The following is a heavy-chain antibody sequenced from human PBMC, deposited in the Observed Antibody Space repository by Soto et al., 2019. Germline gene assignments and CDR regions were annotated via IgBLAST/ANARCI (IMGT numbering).Heavy chain of an antibody. V-gene: IGHV1-69*13. Sequence: SMEGSWQASFFTFTVYYMHWVRQAPGHGLKWMGGIIPIFGTANYAQKFQGRVTITADESTSTAYMELSSLRSEDTAVYYCARGDVLRFLESTIRHYYGMDVWGQGTTVTVSS. D-gene: IGHD3-3*01. J-gene: IGHJ6*02. CDR1: FFTFTVYY. CDR2: IIPIFGTA. CDR3: ARGDVLRFLESTIRHYYGMDV.